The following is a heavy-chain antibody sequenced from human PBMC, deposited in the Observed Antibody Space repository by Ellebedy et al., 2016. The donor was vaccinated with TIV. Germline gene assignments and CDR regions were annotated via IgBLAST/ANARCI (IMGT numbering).Heavy chain of an antibody. CDR2: IYYSGSA. V-gene: IGHV4-38-2*02. CDR1: NYSINRGYY. CDR3: ARDPALPRGRFDT. Sequence: MPGGSLRLSCTVSNYSINRGYYWGWIRQLPEKGLEWIGSIYYSGSAYYNPSLKSRVTVSVDTSKNQFSLNLSSVTAAETAVYYCARDPALPRGRFDTWGQGTLVTVSS. J-gene: IGHJ5*02.